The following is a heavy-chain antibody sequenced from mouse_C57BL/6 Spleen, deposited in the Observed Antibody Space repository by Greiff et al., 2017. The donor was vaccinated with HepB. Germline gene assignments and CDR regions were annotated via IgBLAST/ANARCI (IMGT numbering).Heavy chain of an antibody. J-gene: IGHJ1*03. Sequence: QVQLQQPGAELVMPGASVKLSCKASGYTFTSYWMHWVKQRPGQGLEWIGEIDPSDSYTNYNQKFKGKSTLTVDKSSSTAYMQLSSLTSEDSAVYYCAGGPLLRRYFDVWGTGTTVTVSS. CDR3: AGGPLLRRYFDV. D-gene: IGHD1-1*01. CDR1: GYTFTSYW. V-gene: IGHV1-69*01. CDR2: IDPSDSYT.